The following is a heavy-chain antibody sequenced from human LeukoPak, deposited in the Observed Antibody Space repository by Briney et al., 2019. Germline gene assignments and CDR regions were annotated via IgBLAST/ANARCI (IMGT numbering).Heavy chain of an antibody. V-gene: IGHV3-30-3*01. D-gene: IGHD3-3*01. Sequence: PGGSLRLSCAVSGFTFSTYAMHWVRQAPGKGLEWVAVISYDGSNEYYADSVKGRFTISRDNSKNTLYLQMNSLRAEDTAVYYCAREITIFGVAPPGNYWGQGTLVTVSS. J-gene: IGHJ4*02. CDR1: GFTFSTYA. CDR3: AREITIFGVAPPGNY. CDR2: ISYDGSNE.